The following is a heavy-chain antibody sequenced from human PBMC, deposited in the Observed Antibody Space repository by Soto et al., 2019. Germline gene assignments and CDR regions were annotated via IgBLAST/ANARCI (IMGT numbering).Heavy chain of an antibody. D-gene: IGHD3-10*01. CDR3: AGGRYYGSGRLDALDI. V-gene: IGHV4-30-2*01. J-gene: IGHJ3*02. CDR2: MYHSGTT. CDR1: GGSISSTYS. Sequence: SETLSLTCGVSGGSISSTYSWNWVRQPPGGGLEWIGYMYHSGTTYYNLSLKSRVTISLDRSKNHFSLELNSVTAADTAVYFCAGGRYYGSGRLDALDIWGQGTMVTVSS.